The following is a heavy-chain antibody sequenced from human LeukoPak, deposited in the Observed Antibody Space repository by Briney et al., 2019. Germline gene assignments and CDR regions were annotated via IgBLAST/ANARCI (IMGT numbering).Heavy chain of an antibody. D-gene: IGHD6-19*01. CDR2: MDADGSNT. Sequence: PGGSLRLSCAASGFTFSSYAMHWVRQAPGKGLVWVSRMDADGSNTHYVDSVKGRFTISRDNAKDTLYLQMNSLRVEDTAVYYCARGGWYLYDALDIWGQGTLVTVSS. V-gene: IGHV3-74*01. CDR3: ARGGWYLYDALDI. J-gene: IGHJ3*02. CDR1: GFTFSSYA.